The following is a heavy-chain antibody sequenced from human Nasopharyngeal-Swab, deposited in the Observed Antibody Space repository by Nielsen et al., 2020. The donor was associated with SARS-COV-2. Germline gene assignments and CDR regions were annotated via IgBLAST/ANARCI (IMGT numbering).Heavy chain of an antibody. CDR1: GFTFSSYG. J-gene: IGHJ4*02. D-gene: IGHD3-22*01. Sequence: LSLTCAASGFTFSSYGMHWVRQAPGKGLEWVAVISYDGSNKYYADSVKGRFTISRDNSKNTLYLQMNSLRAEDTAVYYCAKDRGGIYYYDSLSYWGQGTLVTVSS. V-gene: IGHV3-30*18. CDR2: ISYDGSNK. CDR3: AKDRGGIYYYDSLSY.